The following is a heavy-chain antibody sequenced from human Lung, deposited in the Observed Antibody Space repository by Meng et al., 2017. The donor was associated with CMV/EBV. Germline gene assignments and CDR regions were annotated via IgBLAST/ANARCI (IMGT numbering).Heavy chain of an antibody. Sequence: ESXKISXAASGFTFSSYSMNWVRQAPGKGLEWVSSISSSSSYIYYADSVKGRFTISRDNAKNSLYLQMNSLRAEDTAVYYCARDLSGIVVVVAADYWYFALWGHGTXVTVSS. CDR2: ISSSSSYI. D-gene: IGHD2-15*01. CDR1: GFTFSSYS. J-gene: IGHJ2*01. V-gene: IGHV3-21*01. CDR3: ARDLSGIVVVVAADYWYFAL.